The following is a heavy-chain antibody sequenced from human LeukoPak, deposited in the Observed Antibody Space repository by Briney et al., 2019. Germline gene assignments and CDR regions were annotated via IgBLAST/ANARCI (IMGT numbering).Heavy chain of an antibody. CDR2: FDPEDGET. CDR3: ARTWIRDGWFDP. D-gene: IGHD5-12*01. Sequence: ASVKVSCKVSGYTLTELSMHWVRQAPGKGLEWMGGFDPEDGETIYAQKFQGRVTMTEDTSTDTAYMELSSLRSEDTAVYYCARTWIRDGWFDPWGQGTLVTVSS. V-gene: IGHV1-24*01. J-gene: IGHJ5*02. CDR1: GYTLTELS.